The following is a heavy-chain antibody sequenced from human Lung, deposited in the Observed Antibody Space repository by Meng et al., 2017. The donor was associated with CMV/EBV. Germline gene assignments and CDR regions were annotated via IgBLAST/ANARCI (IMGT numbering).Heavy chain of an antibody. D-gene: IGHD6-13*01. Sequence: ASAKVFCKASGYTFTSYYMHWVRQAPGQGLEWMGIINPSGGSTSYAQKFQGRVTMIRDTATSTVYTELSNLRTEDTAVYYCAREGGSSWDYWGQGTLVTVSS. CDR3: AREGGSSWDY. CDR1: GYTFTSYY. CDR2: INPSGGST. J-gene: IGHJ4*02. V-gene: IGHV1-46*01.